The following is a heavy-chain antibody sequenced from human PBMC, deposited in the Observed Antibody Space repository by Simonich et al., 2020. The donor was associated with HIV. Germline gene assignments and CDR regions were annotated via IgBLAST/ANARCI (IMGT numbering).Heavy chain of an antibody. Sequence: QVQLQQWGAGLLKPSETLSLNCAVYGGSFSGYYWSWIRKPPGKGLVWIGEITPSGSTNSNPSIKSRVTISVGTSKNQFSLKRSSVTAADTAFYYCARRGSVSSGSPRYFDSWGHGTLVTVSS. D-gene: IGHD3-10*01. CDR1: GGSFSGYY. CDR3: ARRGSVSSGSPRYFDS. CDR2: ITPSGST. J-gene: IGHJ4*01. V-gene: IGHV4-34*01.